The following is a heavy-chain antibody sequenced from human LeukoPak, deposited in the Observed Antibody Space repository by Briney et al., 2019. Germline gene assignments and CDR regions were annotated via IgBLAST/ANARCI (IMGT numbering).Heavy chain of an antibody. V-gene: IGHV3-30*02. D-gene: IGHD6-19*01. J-gene: IGHJ4*02. CDR3: ARDFQWLALDY. CDR1: RFIFSTYG. Sequence: GGSLRLSCAASRFIFSTYGMHWVRQAPGKGLEWVAFIRPDGSNEYYAASVRGRFAISRDNSQNTLHLQMNSLRAEDTAVYYCARDFQWLALDYWGQGTLVTVSS. CDR2: IRPDGSNE.